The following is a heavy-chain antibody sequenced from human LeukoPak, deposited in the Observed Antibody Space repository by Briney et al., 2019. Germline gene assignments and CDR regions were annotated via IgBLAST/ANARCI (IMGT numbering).Heavy chain of an antibody. CDR1: GFTFSSYS. Sequence: PGGSLRLSCAASGFTFSSYSMNWVRQAPGKGLEWVSSISSSSSYIYYADSVKGRFTISRDNVKNSLYLQMNSLRAEDTAVYYCARDLGGSYGGGGAFDIWGQGTMVTVSS. D-gene: IGHD1-26*01. CDR2: ISSSSSYI. CDR3: ARDLGGSYGGGGAFDI. V-gene: IGHV3-21*01. J-gene: IGHJ3*02.